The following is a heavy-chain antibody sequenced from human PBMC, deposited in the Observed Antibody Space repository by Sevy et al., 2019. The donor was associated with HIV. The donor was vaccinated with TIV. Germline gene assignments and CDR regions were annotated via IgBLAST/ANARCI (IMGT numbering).Heavy chain of an antibody. Sequence: GGSLRLSCAASGFRFDDYVMHWVRQVPGKSPEWVSGISWNSYRIDYADSVRGRFTISRDNATNSLSLQMNSLRVEDTALYYCAKDMGGIETLDYYSYYGMDVWGQGTTVTVSS. J-gene: IGHJ6*02. CDR1: GFRFDDYV. CDR3: AKDMGGIETLDYYSYYGMDV. CDR2: ISWNSYRI. V-gene: IGHV3-9*01. D-gene: IGHD2-21*01.